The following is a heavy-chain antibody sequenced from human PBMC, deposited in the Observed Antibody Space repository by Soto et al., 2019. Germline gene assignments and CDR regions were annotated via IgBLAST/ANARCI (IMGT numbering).Heavy chain of an antibody. CDR3: ARDGTPSWFDP. Sequence: QVQLQASGPGLVKPSGTLSLPCAVSGGSITSSNCWSWVRQPPGKGLEWIGEIYHSGGTTYNPSLKSRVTISVDKSKNQFSLKLSSVTAADTAVYYCARDGTPSWFDPWGQGTLVTVSS. CDR2: IYHSGGT. V-gene: IGHV4-4*02. J-gene: IGHJ5*02. CDR1: GGSITSSNC. D-gene: IGHD2-15*01.